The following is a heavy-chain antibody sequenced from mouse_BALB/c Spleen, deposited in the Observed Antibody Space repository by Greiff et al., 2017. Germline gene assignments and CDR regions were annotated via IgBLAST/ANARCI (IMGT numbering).Heavy chain of an antibody. CDR2: ISNGGGST. J-gene: IGHJ4*01. CDR3: ARGREDAMDY. Sequence: EVQRVESGGGLVQPGGSLKLSCAASGFTFSSYTMSWVRQTPEKRLEWVAYISNGGGSTYYPDTVKGRFTISRDNAKNTLYLQMSSLKSEDTAMYYCARGREDAMDYWGQGTSVTVSS. V-gene: IGHV5-12-2*01. CDR1: GFTFSSYT.